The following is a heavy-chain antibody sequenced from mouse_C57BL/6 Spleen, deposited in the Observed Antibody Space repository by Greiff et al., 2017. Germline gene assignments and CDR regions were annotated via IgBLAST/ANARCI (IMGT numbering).Heavy chain of an antibody. Sequence: LEESGPELVKPGASVKISCKASGYAFSSSWMNWVKQRPGKGLEWIGRIYPGDGDTNYNGKFKGKATLTADKSSSTAYMQLSSLTSEDSAVYFCARSKAMDYWGQGTSVTVSS. CDR3: ARSKAMDY. J-gene: IGHJ4*01. CDR1: GYAFSSSW. CDR2: IYPGDGDT. V-gene: IGHV1-82*01.